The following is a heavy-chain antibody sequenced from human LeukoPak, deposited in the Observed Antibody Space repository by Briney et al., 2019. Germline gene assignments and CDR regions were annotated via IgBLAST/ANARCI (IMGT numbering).Heavy chain of an antibody. CDR1: GGSISSSSYY. CDR2: IYYSGST. J-gene: IGHJ4*02. CDR3: ARHGPLRRPQTRFDY. Sequence: PSETLSLTCTVSGGSISSSSYYWGWIRQPPGKGLEWIGSIYYSGSTYYNPSLKSRVTISVDTSKNQFSLKLSSVTAADTAVYYCARHGPLRRPQTRFDYWGQGTLVTVSS. V-gene: IGHV4-39*01. D-gene: IGHD3-16*01.